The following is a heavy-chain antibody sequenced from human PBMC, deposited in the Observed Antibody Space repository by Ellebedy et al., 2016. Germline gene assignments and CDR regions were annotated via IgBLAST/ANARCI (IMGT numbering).Heavy chain of an antibody. D-gene: IGHD4-23*01. Sequence: SETLSLTCTVSGGSISSNSYYWGWIRQPPGKGLEWIGSIYYSGSAYYNPSLKSRVTISVDTSKSQFSLKLTSVTAADTAVYYCARDDYGGYNWFDPWGQGTLVTVSS. J-gene: IGHJ5*02. CDR1: GGSISSNSYY. V-gene: IGHV4-39*07. CDR2: IYYSGSA. CDR3: ARDDYGGYNWFDP.